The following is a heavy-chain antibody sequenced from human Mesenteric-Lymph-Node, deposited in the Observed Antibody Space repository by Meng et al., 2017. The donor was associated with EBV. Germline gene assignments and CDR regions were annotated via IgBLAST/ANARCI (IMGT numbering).Heavy chain of an antibody. CDR2: INYNGNT. J-gene: IGHJ4*02. CDR3: ARPVGYDTSDY. CDR1: GGSSRSSSCY. D-gene: IGHD3-22*01. V-gene: IGHV4-39*01. Sequence: QLPLQEAGPGVAKFSETLPLTCTVSGGSSRSSSCYWGWCRPPTGKGLAWMGAINYNGNTYYTPSLKSRVTINLDMSKNQSSLRLTSVTAADTAVYYCARPVGYDTSDYWGQGTLVTVSS.